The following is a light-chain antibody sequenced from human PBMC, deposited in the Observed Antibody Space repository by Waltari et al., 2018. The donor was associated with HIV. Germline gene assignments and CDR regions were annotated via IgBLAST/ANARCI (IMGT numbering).Light chain of an antibody. J-gene: IGLJ2*01. CDR3: QSFDSSLTTSGVI. CDR1: SSNIGAGYD. V-gene: IGLV1-40*01. CDR2: ANI. Sequence: QSVLTQPPSVSGAPGQRVTISCTGSSSNIGAGYDVHWYQQLPGTAPKLLIYANITRPSGVPDLFSCSKSGSSASLAITGPQAEDEAHYYCQSFDSSLTTSGVIFGGGTKLTVL.